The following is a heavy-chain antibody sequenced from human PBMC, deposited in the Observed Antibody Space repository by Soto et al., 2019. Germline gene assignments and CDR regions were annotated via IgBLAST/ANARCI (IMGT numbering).Heavy chain of an antibody. V-gene: IGHV3-21*01. D-gene: IGHD5-12*01. Sequence: EVQLVESGGGLVKPGGSLRLSCAASGFTFSSCTMNWVRQAPGKGLEWVSSISSSTGYTYYADSVKGRFTISRDNAKNSLYLQMNSLRAEDTAVYYCARDFRDGYYFDYWGQGTLVTFSS. CDR1: GFTFSSCT. J-gene: IGHJ4*02. CDR3: ARDFRDGYYFDY. CDR2: ISSSTGYT.